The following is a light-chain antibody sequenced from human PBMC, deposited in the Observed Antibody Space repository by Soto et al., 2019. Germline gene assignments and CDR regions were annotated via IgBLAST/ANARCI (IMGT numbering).Light chain of an antibody. V-gene: IGKV3-11*01. CDR1: QAVNTR. J-gene: IGKJ1*01. CDR3: HQRQSWPRT. CDR2: LTS. Sequence: EIVLTQSPATLSSFPGDRVTLSCRASQAVNTRLAWYQHKPGQAPRLLIYLTSNRAAGITARFSGSGSGTDFTLTISYVEPEDVAVYYCHQRQSWPRTFGQGTKVDIK.